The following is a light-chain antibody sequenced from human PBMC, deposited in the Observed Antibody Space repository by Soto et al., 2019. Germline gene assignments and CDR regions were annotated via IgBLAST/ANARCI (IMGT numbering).Light chain of an antibody. CDR3: SSYASSSSYV. V-gene: IGLV2-14*01. CDR1: SSDVGGYNH. Sequence: SVLTQPASVSGSPGQSITTSCTGTSSDVGGYNHVSWYQIHPGKAPKLIIYEVTSRPSGVSYRFSGSKSGNSASLTISGLQAEDEADYYCSSYASSSSYVFGGGTKVTVL. CDR2: EVT. J-gene: IGLJ1*01.